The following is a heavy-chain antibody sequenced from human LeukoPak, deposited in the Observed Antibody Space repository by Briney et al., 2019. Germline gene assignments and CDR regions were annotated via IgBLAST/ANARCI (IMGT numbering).Heavy chain of an antibody. CDR2: ISSSGSTI. D-gene: IGHD3-22*01. V-gene: IGHV3-48*03. CDR3: ARGYYYDSSDYRAFDI. CDR1: GFTFSSYE. J-gene: IGHJ3*02. Sequence: QPGGSLRLSCAASGFTFSSYEMNWVRQAPGKGLEWVSYISSSGSTIYYADSVKGRFTISRDNAKNSLYLQMNSLRAEDTAVYYCARGYYYDSSDYRAFDIWGQGTMVTVSS.